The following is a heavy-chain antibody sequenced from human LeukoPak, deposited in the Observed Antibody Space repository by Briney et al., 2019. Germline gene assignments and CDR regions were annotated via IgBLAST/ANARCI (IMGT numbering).Heavy chain of an antibody. V-gene: IGHV7-4-1*02. Sequence: GASVKVSCKASGYTFTSYAMNWVRQAPGQGLEWMGWINTNTGNPTYAQGFTGRFVFSLDTSVSTAYLQISSLKAEDTAVYYCARDWGGSSGWYGAPDLYYYYYMDVWGKGTTVTVSS. CDR3: ARDWGGSSGWYGAPDLYYYYYMDV. CDR1: GYTFTSYA. J-gene: IGHJ6*03. CDR2: INTNTGNP. D-gene: IGHD6-19*01.